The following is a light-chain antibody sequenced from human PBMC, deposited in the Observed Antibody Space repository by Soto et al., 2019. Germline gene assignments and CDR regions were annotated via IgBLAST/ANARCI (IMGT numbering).Light chain of an antibody. CDR2: GNS. CDR3: QSYDSSLSLYV. CDR1: SSNIGAGYD. V-gene: IGLV1-40*01. Sequence: ALTQPPSVSGAPGQRVTISCTGSSSNIGAGYDVHWYQQLPGTAPKLLIYGNSNRPSGVPDRFSGSKSGTSASLAITGLQAEDEADYYCQSYDSSLSLYVFGTGTKVTVL. J-gene: IGLJ1*01.